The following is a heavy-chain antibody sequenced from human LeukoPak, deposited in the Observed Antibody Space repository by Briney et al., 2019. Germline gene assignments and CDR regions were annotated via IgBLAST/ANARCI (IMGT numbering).Heavy chain of an antibody. CDR1: GVSFSGYY. CDR3: ARDPVIAAAEPDYFDY. CDR2: INHSGST. J-gene: IGHJ4*02. V-gene: IGHV4-34*01. Sequence: SSETLSLNCAVYGVSFSGYYWSWIRQPPGKGLEWIGEINHSGSTNYNPSLKSRVTISVDTSKNQFSLKLSSVTAADTAVYYCARDPVIAAAEPDYFDYWGQGTLVTVSS. D-gene: IGHD6-13*01.